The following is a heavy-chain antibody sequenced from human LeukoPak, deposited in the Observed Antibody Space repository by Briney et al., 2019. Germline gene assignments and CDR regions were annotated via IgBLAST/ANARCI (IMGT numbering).Heavy chain of an antibody. V-gene: IGHV3-11*06. CDR3: ARVSPDSSSWYGTYYFDY. CDR1: GFTFSDSY. CDR2: ISTGSIYK. J-gene: IGHJ4*02. D-gene: IGHD6-13*01. Sequence: GSLRLSCAASGFTFSDSYMSWIRQAPGKGLEWVSYISTGSIYKKYADSVQGRFTISRDNAKNSLYLQMSSLRVDDTAVYYCARVSPDSSSWYGTYYFDYWGQGTLVTVSS.